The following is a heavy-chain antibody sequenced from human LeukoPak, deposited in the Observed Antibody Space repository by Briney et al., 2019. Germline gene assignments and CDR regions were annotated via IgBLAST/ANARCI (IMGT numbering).Heavy chain of an antibody. J-gene: IGHJ5*02. CDR2: IYYSGST. D-gene: IGHD6-13*01. CDR3: ARDHGYSSSWRNWFDP. CDR1: GGSISSHY. Sequence: SETLPLTCTVSGGSISSHYWSWIRQPPGKGREWIGYIYYSGSTNYNPSLKSRVTISVDTSKNQFSLKLSSVTAADTAVYYCARDHGYSSSWRNWFDPWGQGTLVTVSS. V-gene: IGHV4-59*11.